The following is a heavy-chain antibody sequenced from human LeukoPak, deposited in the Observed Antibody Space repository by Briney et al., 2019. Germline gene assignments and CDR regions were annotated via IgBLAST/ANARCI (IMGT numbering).Heavy chain of an antibody. CDR2: IFYSGST. D-gene: IGHD3-10*01. V-gene: IGHV4-39*07. CDR1: SGSISTSNYY. CDR3: ARVEEGYGSGRRENYYYYYMDV. Sequence: TSETLSLTCTVSSGSISTSNYYWGWVRQPPGKALEWIGNIFYSGSTYYSPSLKSRVTISVDTSKNQFSLKLSSVTAADTAVYYCARVEEGYGSGRRENYYYYYMDVWGKGTTVTISS. J-gene: IGHJ6*03.